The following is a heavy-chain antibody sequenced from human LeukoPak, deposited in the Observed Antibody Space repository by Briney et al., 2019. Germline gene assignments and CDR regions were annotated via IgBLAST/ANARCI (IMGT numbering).Heavy chain of an antibody. Sequence: PSETLSLTCTVSGGSLSGHWWSWIRQPPGKGLEWIGYIYYSGNTNYNPSLNTRVTISVDTSKNQFSLNLRSVTAADTAVYYCAGLHFAAAEEFDPWGQGTLVTVSS. CDR2: IYYSGNT. D-gene: IGHD6-13*01. V-gene: IGHV4-59*08. CDR3: AGLHFAAAEEFDP. CDR1: GGSLSGHW. J-gene: IGHJ5*02.